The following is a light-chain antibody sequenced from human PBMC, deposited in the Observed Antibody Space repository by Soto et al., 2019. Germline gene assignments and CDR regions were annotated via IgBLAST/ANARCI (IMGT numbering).Light chain of an antibody. CDR1: QSVNSR. CDR2: GAS. J-gene: IGKJ5*01. V-gene: IGKV3-20*01. Sequence: EIVMTRSRVTRSLSPGESATLSCRASQSVNSRLAWYQHKPGQAPRLVISGASSRATGIPDRFSGSGSATDFTLTISRLEPEDFALYYCQHYGRSPITCGQGTRLEI. CDR3: QHYGRSPIT.